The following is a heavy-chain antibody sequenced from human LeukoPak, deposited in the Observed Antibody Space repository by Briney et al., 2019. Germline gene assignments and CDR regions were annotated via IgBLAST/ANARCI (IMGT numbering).Heavy chain of an antibody. J-gene: IGHJ4*02. CDR3: ARKYCSGSCYEDY. CDR1: GFIFSSYD. CDR2: ISRAGDRT. V-gene: IGHV3-23*01. D-gene: IGHD2-2*01. Sequence: PGGSLRLSCVGSGFIFSSYDMGWVRQAPGKGLEWVSSISRAGDRTYYEDSVKGRFTISRDNSRNTMYLQMNSLRAEDTAVYYCARKYCSGSCYEDYWGQGTLVTVSS.